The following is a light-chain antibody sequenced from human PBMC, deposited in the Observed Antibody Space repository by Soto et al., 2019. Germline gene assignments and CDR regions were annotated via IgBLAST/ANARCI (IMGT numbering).Light chain of an antibody. CDR1: SSNVGTYDL. CDR3: CSFAVGAALV. V-gene: IGLV2-23*01. J-gene: IGLJ2*01. Sequence: QSVLTQPASVSASPGQSITISCTGTSSNVGTYDLVSWYQHHTDKAPKIIIYEGTKRPSGISSRFSGSKSGNTASLTISGLQAEDDADYYCCSFAVGAALVFGGGTKLTVL. CDR2: EGT.